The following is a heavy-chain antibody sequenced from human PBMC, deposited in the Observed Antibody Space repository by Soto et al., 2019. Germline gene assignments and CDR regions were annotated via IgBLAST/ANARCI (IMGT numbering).Heavy chain of an antibody. V-gene: IGHV3-23*01. D-gene: IGHD3-22*01. Sequence: EVQLLESGGGLVQPGRSLRLSCAASGFTFSSYAMSWVRQAPGKGLEWVSAISGSGGSTYYADSVKGRFTISRDNSKNTLYLQMNSLRAEDTAVYYCATDYNYYDSSGYVLGAFDIWGQGTMVTVSS. J-gene: IGHJ3*02. CDR3: ATDYNYYDSSGYVLGAFDI. CDR2: ISGSGGST. CDR1: GFTFSSYA.